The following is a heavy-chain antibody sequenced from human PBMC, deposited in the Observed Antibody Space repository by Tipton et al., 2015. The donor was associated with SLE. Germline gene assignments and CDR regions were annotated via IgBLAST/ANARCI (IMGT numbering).Heavy chain of an antibody. CDR1: DGSISSRSYY. V-gene: IGHV4-61*02. D-gene: IGHD3-22*01. CDR2: IYASGSI. Sequence: TLSLTCTVSDGSISSRSYYWNWIRQPSGKGLEWIGRIYASGSINYNPSLKSRVTISVDTSKNQFSLKLSSVTAADTAVYYCARRHFDTSGYYRGAFDIWGQGKMVTVSS. CDR3: ARRHFDTSGYYRGAFDI. J-gene: IGHJ3*02.